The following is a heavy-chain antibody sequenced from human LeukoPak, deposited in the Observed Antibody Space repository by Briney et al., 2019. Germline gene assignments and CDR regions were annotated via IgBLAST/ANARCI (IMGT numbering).Heavy chain of an antibody. CDR1: GYTFTSYG. J-gene: IGHJ4*02. CDR3: ARGGLKNYYDSSGAIDY. D-gene: IGHD3-22*01. V-gene: IGHV1-18*01. CDR2: ISAYNGNT. Sequence: ASVKVSCKASGYTFTSYGISWVRQAPGQGLEWMGWISAYNGNTNYAQKLQGRVTMTTDTSTSTAYMELRSLRSDDTAVYYCARGGLKNYYDSSGAIDYWGQGTLVTVSS.